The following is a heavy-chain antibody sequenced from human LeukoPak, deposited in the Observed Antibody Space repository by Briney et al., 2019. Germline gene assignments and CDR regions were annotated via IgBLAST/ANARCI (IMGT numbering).Heavy chain of an antibody. Sequence: GSLRLSPVPPGFAFGACWVTGVRQAPGEGLEWEANIKGDESEIYQLGSVRGRFTVSRDNARNSLYLQMHSLRVEDKAVYYCASGRNDFLHWGQGPLVTVSS. D-gene: IGHD3/OR15-3a*01. V-gene: IGHV3-7*02. CDR3: ASGRNDFLH. CDR1: GFAFGACW. CDR2: IKGDESEI. J-gene: IGHJ4*02.